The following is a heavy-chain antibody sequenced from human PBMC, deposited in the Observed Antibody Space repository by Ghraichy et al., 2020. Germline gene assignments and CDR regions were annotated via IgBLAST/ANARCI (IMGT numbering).Heavy chain of an antibody. D-gene: IGHD3-10*01. J-gene: IGHJ3*02. CDR2: IKQDGSEK. V-gene: IGHV3-7*01. Sequence: GGSLRLSCAASGFTFSSYWMSWVRQAPGKGLEWVANIKQDGSEKYYVDSVKGRFTISRDNAKNSLYLQMNSLRAEDTAVYYCARVPITMVRGATIPRAFDIWGQGTMVTVSS. CDR3: ARVPITMVRGATIPRAFDI. CDR1: GFTFSSYW.